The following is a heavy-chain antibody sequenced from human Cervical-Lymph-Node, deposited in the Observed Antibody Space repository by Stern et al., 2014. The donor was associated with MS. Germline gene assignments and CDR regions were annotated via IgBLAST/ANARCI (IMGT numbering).Heavy chain of an antibody. Sequence: QVQLVQSGAEVKNPGASVKVSCKASGYTFTAYSMHWVRQAPGQRLEWLGWINAGNGDTRYSQNFQGRVTITRDTSASTAYMELGSLRSEDTAMYYCSRGYSYGTIGAYWGQGTLVTVSS. J-gene: IGHJ4*02. V-gene: IGHV1-3*01. CDR1: GYTFTAYS. CDR3: SRGYSYGTIGAY. CDR2: INAGNGDT. D-gene: IGHD5-18*01.